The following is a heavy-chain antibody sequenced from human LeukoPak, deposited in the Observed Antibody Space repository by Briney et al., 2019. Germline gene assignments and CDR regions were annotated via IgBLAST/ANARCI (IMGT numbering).Heavy chain of an antibody. CDR3: AKGYYGSGSNYFDY. CDR2: ISWSSGSI. Sequence: GGSLRLSCAASGFTFDDYAMHWVRQAPGKGLEWVSGISWSSGSIGYAGSVKGRFIISRDNAKNSLYLQMNSLRAEDMALYYCAKGYYGSGSNYFDYWGQGTLVTVSS. D-gene: IGHD3-10*01. V-gene: IGHV3-9*03. J-gene: IGHJ4*02. CDR1: GFTFDDYA.